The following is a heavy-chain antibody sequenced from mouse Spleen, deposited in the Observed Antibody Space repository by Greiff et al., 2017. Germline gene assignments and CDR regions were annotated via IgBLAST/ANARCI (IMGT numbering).Heavy chain of an antibody. Sequence: EVKLEESGPGLVKPSQSLSLTCSVTGYSITSGYYWKWIRQGPGNKLEWMGYISYDGSNNYNPSLKNRISITRDTSKNQFFLKLNSVTTEDTATYYCARRYYGSSPMDYWGQGTSVTVSS. V-gene: IGHV3-6*02. CDR3: ARRYYGSSPMDY. D-gene: IGHD1-1*01. CDR1: GYSITSGYY. CDR2: ISYDGSN. J-gene: IGHJ4*01.